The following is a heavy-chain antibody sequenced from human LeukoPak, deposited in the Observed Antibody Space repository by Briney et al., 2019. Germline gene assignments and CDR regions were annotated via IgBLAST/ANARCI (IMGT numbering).Heavy chain of an antibody. D-gene: IGHD3-10*01. Sequence: SETLSLTCTVSGGSMSSGDYYWSWIRQPPGKGLEWIGYIYYSGSTYDNPSLKSRVTISVDTSKNQFSLKLSSVTAADTAVYYCASEVTMVRGRGVDYWGQGTLVTVSS. CDR3: ASEVTMVRGRGVDY. V-gene: IGHV4-30-4*01. CDR1: GGSMSSGDYY. CDR2: IYYSGST. J-gene: IGHJ4*02.